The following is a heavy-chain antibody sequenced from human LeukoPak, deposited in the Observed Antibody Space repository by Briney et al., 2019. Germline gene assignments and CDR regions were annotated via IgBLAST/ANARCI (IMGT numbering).Heavy chain of an antibody. CDR1: GSSFTSYW. D-gene: IGHD2-15*01. V-gene: IGHV5-51*01. CDR2: IYPGDSDT. CDR3: ARHLYCSGGSCYEP. J-gene: IGHJ3*01. Sequence: GASLKISCKGSGSSFTSYWIGWVRPMPGKGLEWMGIIYPGDSDTRYSPSFQGQVTISADKSISTAYLQWSSLKVSDTAMYYCARHLYCSGGSCYEPWGQGTMVTVSS.